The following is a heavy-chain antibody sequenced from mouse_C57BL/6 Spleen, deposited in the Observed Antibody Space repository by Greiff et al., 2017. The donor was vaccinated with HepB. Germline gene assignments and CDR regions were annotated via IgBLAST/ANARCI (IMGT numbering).Heavy chain of an antibody. V-gene: IGHV1-15*01. CDR1: GYTFTDYE. J-gene: IGHJ3*01. Sequence: VQLQQSGAELVRPGASVTLSCKASGYTFTDYEMHWVKQTPVHGLEWIGAIDPENGGTAYNQKFKGKAILTADKSSSTAYMELRSLTSEDSAVYYYTRSTAYWGQGTLVTVSA. CDR3: TRSTAY. CDR2: IDPENGGT.